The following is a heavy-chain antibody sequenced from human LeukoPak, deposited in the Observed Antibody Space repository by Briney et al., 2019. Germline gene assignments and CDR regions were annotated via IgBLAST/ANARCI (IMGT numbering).Heavy chain of an antibody. J-gene: IGHJ6*02. CDR3: ARGTLRGANGAYGMDV. CDR1: GGSFSGYY. CDR2: VYYSGST. V-gene: IGHV4-59*01. D-gene: IGHD2-8*01. Sequence: PSEALSLTCAVYGGSFSGYYWSWIRQPPGKGLEWIGYVYYSGSTNYSPSLKSRVTISVDTSKNQFSLQLSSVTAADTAVYSCARGTLRGANGAYGMDVWGQGTTVTVSS.